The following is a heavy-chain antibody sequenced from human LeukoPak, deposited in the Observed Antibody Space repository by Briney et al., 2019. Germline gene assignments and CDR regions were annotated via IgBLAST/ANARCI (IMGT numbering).Heavy chain of an antibody. J-gene: IGHJ4*02. D-gene: IGHD3-10*01. CDR2: IGNSGRTI. Sequence: GGSLRLSCAASGFTFSSYEMNWVRQAPGKRLEWVSYIGNSGRTIYYADSLKGRFTISRDNAKNSLYLQMNSLRAEDTAVYYCARMRYGSGSDFDYWGQGTLVTVSS. CDR1: GFTFSSYE. CDR3: ARMRYGSGSDFDY. V-gene: IGHV3-48*03.